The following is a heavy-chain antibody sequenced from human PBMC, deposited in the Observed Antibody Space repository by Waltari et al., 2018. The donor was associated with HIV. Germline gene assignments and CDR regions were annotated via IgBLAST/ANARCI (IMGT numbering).Heavy chain of an antibody. V-gene: IGHV4-39*01. CDR2: IYFSGGT. CDR1: GDSITSSGFY. J-gene: IGHJ5*02. D-gene: IGHD2-2*01. Sequence: QVQLQESGPGLVKPSETLSLTCTVSGDSITSSGFYWGWIRQPPGKGLEWIGAIYFSGGTLYTPSLKSRVTISVDTSMNQVALRLTSVTAADRAVYYCARRHSSWSWFDPWGQGTLVTVSS. CDR3: ARRHSSWSWFDP.